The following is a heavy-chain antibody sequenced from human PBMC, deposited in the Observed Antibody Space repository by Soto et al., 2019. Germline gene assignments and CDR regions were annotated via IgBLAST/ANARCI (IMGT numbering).Heavy chain of an antibody. CDR3: ARDGRITVIRGPLPFDS. J-gene: IGHJ5*01. D-gene: IGHD3-10*01. CDR2: ISIYNGDT. V-gene: IGHV1-18*01. CDR1: GYTFTNYA. Sequence: ASVKVSCKDSGYTFTNYAISWVRQAPGQGLEWMGWISIYNGDTKSAEKFQGRVTMTTDTSTSTAYMELRSLSSDDTALYYCARDGRITVIRGPLPFDSWG.